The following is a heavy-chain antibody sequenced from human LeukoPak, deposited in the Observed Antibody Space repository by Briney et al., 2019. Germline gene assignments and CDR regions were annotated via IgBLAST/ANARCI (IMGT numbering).Heavy chain of an antibody. V-gene: IGHV4-34*01. CDR3: ARGKRYSSSSYFRGFGHNWFDP. J-gene: IGHJ5*02. CDR2: INHSGST. CDR1: GGSFSGYY. Sequence: SETLSLTCAVYGGSFSGYYWSWIRQPPGKGLEWIGEINHSGSTNYNPSLKSRVTISVDTSKDQFSLKLSSVTAADTAVYYCARGKRYSSSSYFRGFGHNWFDPWGQGTLVTVSS. D-gene: IGHD6-13*01.